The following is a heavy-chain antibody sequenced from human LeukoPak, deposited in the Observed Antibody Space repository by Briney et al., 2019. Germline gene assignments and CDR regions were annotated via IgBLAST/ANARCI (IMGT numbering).Heavy chain of an antibody. V-gene: IGHV3-23*01. CDR1: GFTFSAYA. CDR2: ISGDSANA. J-gene: IGHJ4*02. CDR3: AKGLEEGSGTRLLDY. Sequence: TGGSLRLSCVASGFTFSAYAMSWVRQAPGKGLEWVSSISGDSANAYSADSVKGRLTISRDNSRNTLYLQMNSLRAEDTAVYYCAKGLEEGSGTRLLDYWGQGTLVTVSS. D-gene: IGHD3-22*01.